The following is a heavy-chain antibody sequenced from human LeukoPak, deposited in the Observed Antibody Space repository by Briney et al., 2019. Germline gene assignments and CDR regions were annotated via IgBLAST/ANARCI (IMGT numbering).Heavy chain of an antibody. J-gene: IGHJ4*02. CDR2: IRYDGSNK. V-gene: IGHV3-30*02. CDR3: AKADSSSWFSPFDY. CDR1: GFTFSSYG. D-gene: IGHD6-13*01. Sequence: GGSLRLSCAASGFTFSSYGMHWVRQAPGKGLEWVAFIRYDGSNKYYADSVKGRFTISRDNSKNTQYLQMNSLRAEDTAVYYCAKADSSSWFSPFDYWGQGTLVTVSS.